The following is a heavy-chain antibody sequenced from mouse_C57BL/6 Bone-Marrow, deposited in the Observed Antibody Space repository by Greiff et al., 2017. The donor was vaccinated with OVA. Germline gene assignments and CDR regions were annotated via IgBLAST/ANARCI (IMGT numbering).Heavy chain of an antibody. J-gene: IGHJ2*01. D-gene: IGHD1-1*01. Sequence: EVQLQQSGTVLARPGASVKMSCKTSGYTFTSYWMHWVKQRPGQGLEWIGAIYPGNSDTSYNQKFKGKAKLTAVTSASTAYMELSSLTNEDSAVYYCTKDSYYGSSYGYWGQGTTLTVSS. CDR3: TKDSYYGSSYGY. CDR2: IYPGNSDT. V-gene: IGHV1-5*01. CDR1: GYTFTSYW.